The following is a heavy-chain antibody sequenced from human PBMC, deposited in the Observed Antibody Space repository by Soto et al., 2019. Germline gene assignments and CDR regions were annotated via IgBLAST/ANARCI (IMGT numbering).Heavy chain of an antibody. CDR3: ARESAGSGKNNWFDP. CDR2: IHYSGST. CDR1: GFSISSSSYY. J-gene: IGHJ5*02. V-gene: IGHV4-39*07. Sequence: SETLSLTCTVSGFSISSSSYYWGWIRQPPGEGLEWIGSIHYSGSTYYNPSLKSRVTISVDTSKNQFSLKLSSVTAADTAVYYCARESAGSGKNNWFDPWGQGMLVTVSS. D-gene: IGHD3-10*01.